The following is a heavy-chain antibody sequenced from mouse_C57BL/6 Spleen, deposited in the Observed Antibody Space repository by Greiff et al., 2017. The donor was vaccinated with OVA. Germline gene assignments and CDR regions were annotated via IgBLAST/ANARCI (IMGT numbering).Heavy chain of an antibody. Sequence: VQLKQSGPVLVKPGASVKMSCKASGYTFTDYYMNWVKQSHGKSLEWIGVINPYNGGTSYNQKFKGKATLTVDKSSSTAYMELNSLTSEDSAVYYCARPGGSSPYFDYWGQGTTLTVSS. D-gene: IGHD1-1*01. CDR3: ARPGGSSPYFDY. CDR2: INPYNGGT. J-gene: IGHJ2*01. V-gene: IGHV1-19*01. CDR1: GYTFTDYY.